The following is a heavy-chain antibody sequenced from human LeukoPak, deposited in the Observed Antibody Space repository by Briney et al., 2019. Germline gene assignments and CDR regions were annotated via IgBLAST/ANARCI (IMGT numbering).Heavy chain of an antibody. D-gene: IGHD1-26*01. CDR2: ISGSGGST. Sequence: GGSLRLSCAASRFTLSSYAMSWVRQAPGKGLEWVSAISGSGGSTYYADSVKGRFTISRDNSKNTLYLQMNSLRAEDTAVYYCAKGSGSYPGSGYGMDVWGQGTTVTVSS. V-gene: IGHV3-23*01. J-gene: IGHJ6*02. CDR3: AKGSGSYPGSGYGMDV. CDR1: RFTLSSYA.